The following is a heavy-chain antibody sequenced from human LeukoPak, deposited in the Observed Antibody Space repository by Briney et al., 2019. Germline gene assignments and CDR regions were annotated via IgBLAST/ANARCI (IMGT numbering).Heavy chain of an antibody. CDR3: ASESSGYYRGPFDY. D-gene: IGHD3-22*01. V-gene: IGHV4-34*01. CDR1: GGSFSGYY. J-gene: IGHJ4*02. Sequence: SETLSLTCAAYGGSFSGYYWSWIRQPPGKGLEWIGEINHSGSTNYNPSLKSRVTITVDTSKNQFSLKLSSVTAADTAVYYCASESSGYYRGPFDYWGQGTLVTVSS. CDR2: INHSGST.